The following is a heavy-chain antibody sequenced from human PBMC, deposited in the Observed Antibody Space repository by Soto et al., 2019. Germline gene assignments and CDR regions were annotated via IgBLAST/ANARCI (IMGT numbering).Heavy chain of an antibody. Sequence: QVSLQESGPGLVKPSGTLSLTCAVSGGSISSSNWWSWVRQPPGKGLEWIGEIYHTGSTNYNPSPKSRVTISVDKSKHQFSLKLRSVTAADTAVYYCAAGSYGSGSYSNTFDYWGQGTLVTVSS. CDR1: GGSISSSNW. V-gene: IGHV4-4*02. CDR2: IYHTGST. J-gene: IGHJ4*02. CDR3: AAGSYGSGSYSNTFDY. D-gene: IGHD3-10*01.